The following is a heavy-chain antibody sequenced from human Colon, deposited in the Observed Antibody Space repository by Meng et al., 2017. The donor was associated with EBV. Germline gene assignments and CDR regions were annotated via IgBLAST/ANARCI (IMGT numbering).Heavy chain of an antibody. D-gene: IGHD5-24*01. CDR2: MYHSGTT. J-gene: IGHJ4*02. Sequence: QVQLQQWGAGLLKPSEXLSLTCAVNGGSLSGAYWNWIRQPPGKGLEWIGEMYHSGTTNYNPSLKSRVTISMGKSNNQLSLKLNSVTAADTAVYYCATQESRDGHNPYWGQGTLVTVSS. V-gene: IGHV4-34*01. CDR1: GGSLSGAY. CDR3: ATQESRDGHNPY.